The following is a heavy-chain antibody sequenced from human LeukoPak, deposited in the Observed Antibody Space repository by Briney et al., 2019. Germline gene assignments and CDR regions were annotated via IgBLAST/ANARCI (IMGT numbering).Heavy chain of an antibody. V-gene: IGHV3-15*01. CDR2: IKSKSDGGTI. D-gene: IGHD2-15*01. CDR1: GFTFSDAW. Sequence: GGSLRLSCVGSGFTFSDAWMSWVRQAPGKGLEWVGRIKSKSDGGTIDYAAPVKGRFTISRDASRNTLYLQMNSLKTEDTAVYYCTTRRQDGWWGQGPLVTVS. CDR3: TTRRQDGW. J-gene: IGHJ4*02.